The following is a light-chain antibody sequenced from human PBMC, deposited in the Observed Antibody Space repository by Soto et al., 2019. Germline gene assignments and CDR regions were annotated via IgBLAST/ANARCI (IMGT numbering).Light chain of an antibody. V-gene: IGKV2-28*01. J-gene: IGKJ2*01. CDR1: QSLLRRNGNNH. CDR2: LGS. Sequence: DIVMTQSPLSLPVTPGEPASISCRSSQSLLRRNGNNHLDWYLQKPGQSPHLLIYLGSSRASGVPDRFSGSGSGTDFTLKISRVEAEDVGVYYCMQALQTPYTFGQGTKLEIK. CDR3: MQALQTPYT.